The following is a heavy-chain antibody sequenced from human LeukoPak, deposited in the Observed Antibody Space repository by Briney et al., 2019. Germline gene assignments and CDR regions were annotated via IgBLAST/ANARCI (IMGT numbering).Heavy chain of an antibody. CDR1: GFTFSSYS. V-gene: IGHV3-48*01. J-gene: IGHJ6*03. Sequence: GGSLRLSCAASGFTFSSYSMAWVRQAPGKGLEWVSYISIRSSTIYYADSVKGRFTISRDNAKNSLYVQMNSLRAEDTAVYYCARDPIAAAPHMDVWGKGTTVTISS. CDR2: ISIRSSTI. CDR3: ARDPIAAAPHMDV. D-gene: IGHD6-13*01.